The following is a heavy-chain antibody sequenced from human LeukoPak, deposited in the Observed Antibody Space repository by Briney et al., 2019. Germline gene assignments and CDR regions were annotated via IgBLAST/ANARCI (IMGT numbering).Heavy chain of an antibody. Sequence: PSETLSLTCAVHGGSFSGYYWSWIRQPPGKGLEWIGAINHSGSTTYNPSLKSRVTISVDTSKNQFSLKLSSVTAADTAVYYCARGPHYDYVWGSYRHYYGMDVWGQGTTVTVSS. CDR2: INHSGST. J-gene: IGHJ6*02. V-gene: IGHV4-34*01. D-gene: IGHD3-16*02. CDR1: GGSFSGYY. CDR3: ARGPHYDYVWGSYRHYYGMDV.